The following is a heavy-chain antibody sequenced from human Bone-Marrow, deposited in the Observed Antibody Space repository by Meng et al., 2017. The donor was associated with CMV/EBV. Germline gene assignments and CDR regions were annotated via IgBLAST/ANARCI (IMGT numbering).Heavy chain of an antibody. CDR2: INHSGST. V-gene: IGHV4-34*01. Sequence: SQTLSLTCAVYGGSFSGYYWSWIRQPPGKGLEWIGEINHSGSTNYNPSLKSRVTISVDTSKNQFSLKLSSVTAADTDVYYCARYCSSTSCSDAFDIWGQGTMVTVSS. D-gene: IGHD2-2*01. J-gene: IGHJ3*02. CDR3: ARYCSSTSCSDAFDI. CDR1: GGSFSGYY.